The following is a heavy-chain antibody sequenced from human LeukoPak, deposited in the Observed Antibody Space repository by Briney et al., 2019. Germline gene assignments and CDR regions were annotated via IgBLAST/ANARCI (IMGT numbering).Heavy chain of an antibody. CDR2: ISSSSSYI. J-gene: IGHJ6*03. CDR1: GFTFSSYS. V-gene: IGHV3-21*01. Sequence: SGGSLRLSCAASGFTFSSYSMNWVRQAPGKGLEWVSSISSSSSYIYYADSVKGRLTISRDNSKKTLYLQMNSLRAEDTAVYYCAKEYAGSHYYYYYMDVWGKGTTVTVSS. CDR3: AKEYAGSHYYYYYMDV.